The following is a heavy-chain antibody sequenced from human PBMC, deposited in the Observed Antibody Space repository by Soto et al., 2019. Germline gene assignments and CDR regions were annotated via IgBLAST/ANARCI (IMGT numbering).Heavy chain of an antibody. J-gene: IGHJ6*02. D-gene: IGHD4-17*01. V-gene: IGHV3-48*01. CDR3: ARDKVTKNLYYYSGMGV. CDR1: GFTFSSYS. Sequence: EVQLVEAGGGLVQPGGSLRLSCAASGFTFSSYSMNWVRQAPGKGLEWVSYISSSSSTIYYADSVKGRFTISRDNAKNSLYVQMNSLRAEDTGVYYCARDKVTKNLYYYSGMGVWGQGTTVTVSS. CDR2: ISSSSSTI.